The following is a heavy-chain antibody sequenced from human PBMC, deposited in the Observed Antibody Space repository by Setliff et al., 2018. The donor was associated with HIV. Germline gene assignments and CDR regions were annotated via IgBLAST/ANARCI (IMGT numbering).Heavy chain of an antibody. D-gene: IGHD3-9*01. CDR1: GGTVNSQA. J-gene: IGHJ6*03. V-gene: IGHV1-69*10. CDR3: ARGGTYFERWFPPTYYMDL. CDR2: YIPTLHIT. Sequence: GASVKVSCKASGGTVNSQALNWVRQAPGQGLEWMGGYIPTLHITRYAENIHRGRVTISADTSTSTVCLDLKGLKTEDTAVYYCARGGTYFERWFPPTYYMDLWGEGTSVTVSS.